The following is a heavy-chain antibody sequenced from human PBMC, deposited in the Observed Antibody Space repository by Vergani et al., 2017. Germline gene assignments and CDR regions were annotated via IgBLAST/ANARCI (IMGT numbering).Heavy chain of an antibody. CDR2: ISPGASTV. J-gene: IGHJ6*02. Sequence: LEESGGGSVKPGGSLRLSCAASGFKFSDHYMSWIRQAPGKGLEWVSHISPGASTVSYTASVTGRLTVSRDNDNNSLTLDMTTLRVEDTAVYYCAKNPGISTTRHYYAMDVWGQGTTVTVAS. CDR1: GFKFSDHY. CDR3: AKNPGISTTRHYYAMDV. D-gene: IGHD1-1*01. V-gene: IGHV3-11*04.